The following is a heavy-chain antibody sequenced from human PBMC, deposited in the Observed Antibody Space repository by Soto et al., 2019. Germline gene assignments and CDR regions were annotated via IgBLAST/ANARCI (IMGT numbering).Heavy chain of an antibody. Sequence: EVQLVESGGGLVQPGGSLRLSCAASGFTFTSYWMSWVRQAPGKRLEWVANIKKDGTSKYYADSVMGRFTVSRDNATLSTYLQTESLRASDAAVYRCARIRVIFMERAVDSWGQGTRVTVSS. CDR1: GFTFTSYW. CDR2: IKKDGTSK. D-gene: IGHD3-3*01. CDR3: ARIRVIFMERAVDS. V-gene: IGHV3-7*05. J-gene: IGHJ4*02.